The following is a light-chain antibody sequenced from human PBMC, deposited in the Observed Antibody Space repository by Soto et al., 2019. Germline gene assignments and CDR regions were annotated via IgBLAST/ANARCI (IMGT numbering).Light chain of an antibody. CDR3: QLLS. CDR1: QTISSGF. Sequence: EVVLTQSPGTLSLSPGERATLSCLTSQTISSGFLTWYQQKPGQTPRLLIYGASTRATGSPDRFSASGSGTDITLTISRLEHEDSAVYYCQLLSFGGGPKVEIK. CDR2: GAS. V-gene: IGKV3-20*01. J-gene: IGKJ4*01.